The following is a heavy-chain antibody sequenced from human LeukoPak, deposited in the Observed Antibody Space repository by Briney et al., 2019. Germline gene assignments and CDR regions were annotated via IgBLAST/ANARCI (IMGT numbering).Heavy chain of an antibody. CDR2: ISASGGST. D-gene: IGHD1-26*01. CDR3: AKDQRWESPHYLDS. CDR1: GFTFGTYA. V-gene: IGHV3-23*01. Sequence: GSLRLSCAASGFTFGTYAMSWVRQAPGKGLEWVSGISASGGSTSYADSVRGRFTISRDNSKNTLYVQMNSLRDEDTAVCYCAKDQRWESPHYLDSWGQGTLVTVSS. J-gene: IGHJ4*02.